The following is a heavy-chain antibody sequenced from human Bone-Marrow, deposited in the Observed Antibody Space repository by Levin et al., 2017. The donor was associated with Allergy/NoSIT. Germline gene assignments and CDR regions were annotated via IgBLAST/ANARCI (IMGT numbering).Heavy chain of an antibody. J-gene: IGHJ6*02. CDR2: IYYSGNT. CDR1: GGSIRSSEYY. Sequence: SETLSLTCTVSGGSIRSSEYYWSWIRQPPGKGLEWIGYIYYSGNTYYNPSLKSRVIMSVDTSKNQFSLKISSATAADTAVYFCARDRGGYDYYYGMDVWGQGTTVTVSS. CDR3: ARDRGGYDYYYGMDV. D-gene: IGHD3-10*01. V-gene: IGHV4-30-4*01.